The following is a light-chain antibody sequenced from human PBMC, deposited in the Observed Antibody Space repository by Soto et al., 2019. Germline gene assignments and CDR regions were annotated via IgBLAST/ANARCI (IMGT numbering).Light chain of an antibody. CDR2: EVN. J-gene: IGLJ1*01. V-gene: IGLV2-8*01. Sequence: QSVLTQPPSASGSPGQSVTISCTGTSSDVGRYNYVSWYQQHPGKAPKLMISEVNKRASGVPDRFSGSKSGNTATLTVSGLQVEEEADYYCSSYAGSPFVFGTGTKVTVL. CDR1: SSDVGRYNY. CDR3: SSYAGSPFV.